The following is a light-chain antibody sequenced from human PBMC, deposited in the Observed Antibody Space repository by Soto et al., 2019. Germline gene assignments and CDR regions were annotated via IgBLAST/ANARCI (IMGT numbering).Light chain of an antibody. Sequence: QSALTQPASVSGSPGQSITISCTGTSSDVGGYNYVSWYQQHPGQAPKLMSYDVSNRPSGVSNRFSGSKSGNTASLTISGLHAEDEADYYCSSYTSSSTWVFGGGTKLTVL. CDR2: DVS. CDR1: SSDVGGYNY. V-gene: IGLV2-14*01. J-gene: IGLJ3*02. CDR3: SSYTSSSTWV.